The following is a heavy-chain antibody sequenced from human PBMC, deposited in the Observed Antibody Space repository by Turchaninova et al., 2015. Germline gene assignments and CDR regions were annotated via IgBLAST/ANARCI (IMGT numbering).Heavy chain of an antibody. CDR3: AHSDRSGWYVAY. J-gene: IGHJ4*02. V-gene: IGHV2-5*02. D-gene: IGHD6-19*01. Sequence: QITLKESGPTLVKPTQTLTPTCTFSGFSLNTPGLGRGWIQQPPGKALEWLALIYWDDDKGYSPAMKSRLTITKDTSKNLVVLIMTNMDPEDTATYYCAHSDRSGWYVAYWGQGTLVTVSS. CDR2: IYWDDDK. CDR1: GFSLNTPGLG.